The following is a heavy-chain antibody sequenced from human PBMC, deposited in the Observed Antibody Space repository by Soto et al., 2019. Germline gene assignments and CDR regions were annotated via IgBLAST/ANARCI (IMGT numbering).Heavy chain of an antibody. J-gene: IGHJ5*02. CDR1: GFFLRDFG. V-gene: IGHV3-74*01. Sequence: GGSLRLSCVASGFFLRDFGMHWVRQAPGKGLVWVSRINPDGSTTTYADSVKGRFTISRDNAKNTVFLQMNSLRADDTAVYYCAKVASGSYDWFDPWGQGTLVTVSS. D-gene: IGHD1-26*01. CDR3: AKVASGSYDWFDP. CDR2: INPDGSTT.